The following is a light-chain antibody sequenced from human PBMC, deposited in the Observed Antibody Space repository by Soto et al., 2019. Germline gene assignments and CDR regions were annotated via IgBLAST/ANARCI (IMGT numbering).Light chain of an antibody. Sequence: VVTQSPATLSVFPGETATLSCRASQSVSSDLAWYQQRPGQAPRLLIYGASTRATGIPARFRGSGSGTEFRLTISSLQSEDFATNYRQQYKTWHSKLAFGRGTKVDIK. CDR1: QSVSSD. J-gene: IGKJ1*01. CDR3: QQYKTWHSKLA. V-gene: IGKV3-15*01. CDR2: GAS.